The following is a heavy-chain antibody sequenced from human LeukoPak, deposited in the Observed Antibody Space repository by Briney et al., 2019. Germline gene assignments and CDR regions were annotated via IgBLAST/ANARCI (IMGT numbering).Heavy chain of an antibody. CDR2: ISSSGSTI. J-gene: IGHJ4*02. CDR1: GSTFSIYS. V-gene: IGHV3-48*01. Sequence: GGSLRLSCAISGSTFSIYSLNWVRQAPGKGPEWVSYISSSGSTIYYADSVKGRFTISRDNSNNALYLQMNSLRAADTAVYYCAKAMTANYFDYWGQGALVTVSS. CDR3: AKAMTANYFDY.